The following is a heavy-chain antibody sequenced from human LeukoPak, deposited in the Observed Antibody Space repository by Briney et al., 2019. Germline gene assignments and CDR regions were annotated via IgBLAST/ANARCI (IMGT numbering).Heavy chain of an antibody. J-gene: IGHJ4*02. CDR3: ATGRIGFDH. CDR2: IRQDGSEK. D-gene: IGHD1-26*01. V-gene: IGHV3-7*01. CDR1: GFTFSSYW. Sequence: GGSLRLSCAASGFTFSSYWMSWVRQAPGKGLEWVANIRQDGSEKYYVVSVKGRFTISRDNAENSLYLQMNSLRAEDTAVYYCATGRIGFDHWGQGTLVTVSS.